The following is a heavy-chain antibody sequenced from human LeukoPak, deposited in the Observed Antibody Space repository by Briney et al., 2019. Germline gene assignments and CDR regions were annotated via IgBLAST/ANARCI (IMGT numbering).Heavy chain of an antibody. J-gene: IGHJ4*02. Sequence: GASVKVSCKASGYTFTGNYMHWVRQAPGQGLEWMGWINPNSGGTNYAQKFQGRVTMTRDTSIGTAYMELSSLRAEDTAVYYCAKTNYYDSSGYGDDYWGQGTLVTVSS. V-gene: IGHV1-2*02. CDR2: INPNSGGT. CDR1: GYTFTGNY. D-gene: IGHD3-22*01. CDR3: AKTNYYDSSGYGDDY.